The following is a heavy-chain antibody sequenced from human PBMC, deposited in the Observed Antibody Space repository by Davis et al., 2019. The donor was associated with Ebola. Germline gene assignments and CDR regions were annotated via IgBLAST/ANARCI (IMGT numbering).Heavy chain of an antibody. J-gene: IGHJ4*02. CDR1: GGSISSGGYY. CDR2: IYYSGST. CDR3: ARVHAQGYFDY. Sequence: PSETLSLTCTVSGGSISSGGYYWSWIRQHPGKGLEWIGYIYYSGSTYYNPSLKSRVTISVDTSKNQFSLKLSSVTAADTAVYYCARVHAQGYFDYWGQGTLVTVSS. V-gene: IGHV4-31*03.